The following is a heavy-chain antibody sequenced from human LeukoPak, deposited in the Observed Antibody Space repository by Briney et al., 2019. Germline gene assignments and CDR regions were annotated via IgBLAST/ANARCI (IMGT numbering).Heavy chain of an antibody. CDR2: INPNSGGT. CDR1: GYTFTGYY. J-gene: IGHJ4*02. CDR3: ARDRKYYYDSSGYYLTIAFDY. D-gene: IGHD3-22*01. Sequence: ASVKVSCKASGYTFTGYYMHWVRQAPGQGLEWMGWINPNSGGTNYAQKFQGRVTMTRDTSISTAYMELSRLRSDDTAVYYCARDRKYYYDSSGYYLTIAFDYWGQGTLVTVSS. V-gene: IGHV1-2*02.